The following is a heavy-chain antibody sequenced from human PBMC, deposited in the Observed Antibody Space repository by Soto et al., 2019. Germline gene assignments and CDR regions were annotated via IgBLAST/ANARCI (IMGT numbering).Heavy chain of an antibody. V-gene: IGHV1-3*01. CDR2: INAGNGNT. Sequence: ASVKVSCKASGYTFTSYAMHWVRQAPGQRLERMGWINAGNGNTKYSQKFQGRVTITRDTSASTAYMELSSLRSEDTAVYYCARDPRDETHYYMDVWGKGTTVTVSS. J-gene: IGHJ6*03. CDR3: ARDPRDETHYYMDV. CDR1: GYTFTSYA.